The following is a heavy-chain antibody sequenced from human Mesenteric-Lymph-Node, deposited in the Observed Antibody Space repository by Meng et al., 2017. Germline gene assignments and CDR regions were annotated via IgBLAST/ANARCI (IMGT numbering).Heavy chain of an antibody. CDR2: ISSNSYYI. V-gene: IGHV3-21*01. Sequence: EVQLVEPGGGLVKPGGSLRLSCAASGFTFSSYSMNWVRQAPGEGLEWVSYISSNSYYISYAGSVKGRFTISRDNAKNSVYLQMNSLRAEDTAVYYCAEGSGSYAVAYWGQGTLVTVSS. CDR3: AEGSGSYAVAY. D-gene: IGHD1-26*01. J-gene: IGHJ4*02. CDR1: GFTFSSYS.